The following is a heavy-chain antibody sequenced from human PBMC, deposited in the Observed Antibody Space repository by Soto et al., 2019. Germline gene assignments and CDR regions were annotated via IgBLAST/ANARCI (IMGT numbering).Heavy chain of an antibody. CDR3: ARGGMVIIPSATAFDY. D-gene: IGHD3-3*01. J-gene: IGHJ4*02. CDR2: IYASGST. V-gene: IGHV4-4*07. Sequence: SETLSLTCTVSGGSISPYYWSWIRQPAGKGLGWIGRIYASGSTNYNPSLKCRVPMSVATSKNQFSLKLSSMAAADTAVYYCARGGMVIIPSATAFDYWGQGTLVTVS. CDR1: GGSISPYY.